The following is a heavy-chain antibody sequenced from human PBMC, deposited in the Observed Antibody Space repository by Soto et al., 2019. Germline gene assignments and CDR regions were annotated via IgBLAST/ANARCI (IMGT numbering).Heavy chain of an antibody. D-gene: IGHD6-13*01. CDR2: IYYSGST. Sequence: SETLSLTCTVSGGSISSYYWSWIRQPPGKGLEWIGYIYYSGSTNYNPSLKSRVTISVDTSKNQFSLKLSSVTAADTAVYYCARENSSSWYKGDYYGMDVWGQGTTVTVSS. V-gene: IGHV4-59*01. CDR3: ARENSSSWYKGDYYGMDV. J-gene: IGHJ6*02. CDR1: GGSISSYY.